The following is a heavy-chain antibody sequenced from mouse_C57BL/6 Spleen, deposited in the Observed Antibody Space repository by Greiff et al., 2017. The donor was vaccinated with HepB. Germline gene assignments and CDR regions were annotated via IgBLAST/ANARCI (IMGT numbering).Heavy chain of an antibody. Sequence: QVQLQQSGAELVKPGASVKISCKASGYSFSSYWMNWVKQRPGKGLEWIGQIYPGDGDTNYNGKFKGKATLTADKSSSTAYMQLSSLTSEDSAVYFCARERTGTRFMDYWGQGTSVTVSS. CDR3: ARERTGTRFMDY. J-gene: IGHJ4*01. CDR2: IYPGDGDT. D-gene: IGHD3-1*01. V-gene: IGHV1-80*01. CDR1: GYSFSSYW.